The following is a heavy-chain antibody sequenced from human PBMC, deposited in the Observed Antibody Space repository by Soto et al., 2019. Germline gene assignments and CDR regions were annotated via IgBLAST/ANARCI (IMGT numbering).Heavy chain of an antibody. CDR3: ARDYYGGNSRYFDL. D-gene: IGHD2-21*02. CDR1: GFTVSSHY. CDR2: IYSGGST. J-gene: IGHJ2*01. V-gene: IGHV3-66*01. Sequence: EVQLVESGGALFKPGGSLRLSCAASGFTVSSHYRSWVRRAPGKGLGWVSVIYSGGSTYYTDSVKGRFTISRDNSKNTLFLQMNSLRAEDTAVYYCARDYYGGNSRYFDLWGRGTLVTVSS.